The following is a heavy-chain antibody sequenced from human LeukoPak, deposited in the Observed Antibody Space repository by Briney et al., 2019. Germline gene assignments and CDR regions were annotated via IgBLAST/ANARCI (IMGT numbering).Heavy chain of an antibody. J-gene: IGHJ5*02. CDR1: GFTFSSYA. Sequence: GGSLRLSCAASGFTFSSYAMSWIRQAPGKGLEWVSAISGSGGSTYYADSVKGRFTISRDNSKNTLYLQMNSLRAEDTAVYYCAKGVIAARPNNWFDPWGQGTLVTVSS. CDR3: AKGVIAARPNNWFDP. CDR2: ISGSGGST. D-gene: IGHD6-6*01. V-gene: IGHV3-23*01.